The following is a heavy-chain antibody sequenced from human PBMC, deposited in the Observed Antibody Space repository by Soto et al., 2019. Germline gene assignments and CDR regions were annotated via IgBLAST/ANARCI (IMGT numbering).Heavy chain of an antibody. CDR1: SGPDRSHN. CDR3: IRPGIAYLHALVAV. D-gene: IGHD2-2*01. CDR2: VYYTGDT. Sequence: QVQLQQSGPRLVKPSETLSLTGTVSSGPDRSHNWGWIRQPPGRGLEWIGYVYYTGDTAYNPSLTIRVSLSAHTSTTDISLSLRSVTAADSAVYYCIRPGIAYLHALVAVWGQRTTVSVSS. V-gene: IGHV4-59*08. J-gene: IGHJ6*02.